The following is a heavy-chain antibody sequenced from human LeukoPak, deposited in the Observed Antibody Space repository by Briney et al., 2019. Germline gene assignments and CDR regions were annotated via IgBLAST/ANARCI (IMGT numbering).Heavy chain of an antibody. CDR3: ARLITGTTTAFDI. CDR2: IYTSGST. V-gene: IGHV4-4*07. J-gene: IGHJ3*02. CDR1: GGSISGYY. D-gene: IGHD1-7*01. Sequence: TPEALSLTCTVSGGSISGYYWSWIRQPAGKGLEWIGRIYTSGSTHYNPSLKSRVTMSVDTSKNQFSLKLSSATAADTAVYYCARLITGTTTAFDIWGQGTMVTVSS.